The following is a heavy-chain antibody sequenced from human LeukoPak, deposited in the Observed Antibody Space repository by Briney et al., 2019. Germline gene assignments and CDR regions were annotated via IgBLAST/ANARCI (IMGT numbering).Heavy chain of an antibody. Sequence: ASVKVSCRASGYTFTSYGISWVRQAPGQGLEWMGWISAYNGNTNYAQKLQGRVTMTTDESTSTAYMELSSLRSEDTAVYYCARAYDSSGYSAYFDYWGQGTLVTVSS. CDR2: ISAYNGNT. CDR1: GYTFTSYG. D-gene: IGHD3-22*01. CDR3: ARAYDSSGYSAYFDY. V-gene: IGHV1-18*01. J-gene: IGHJ4*02.